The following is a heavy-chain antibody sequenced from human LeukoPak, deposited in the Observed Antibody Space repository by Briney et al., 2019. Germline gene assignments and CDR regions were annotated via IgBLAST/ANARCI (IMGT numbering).Heavy chain of an antibody. CDR2: INPDGTEK. Sequence: SGGSLRLSCAASGFSFSNHWMIWVRQAPGKGLEWVATINPDGTEKRYVDSVKGRFTISRDNGKNSLYLQMSSLRAEDTAEYYCVRDDRGIAVGSRDHGAQGSLVTVSS. J-gene: IGHJ4*02. CDR3: VRDDRGIAVGSRDH. CDR1: GFSFSNHW. V-gene: IGHV3-7*03. D-gene: IGHD6-19*01.